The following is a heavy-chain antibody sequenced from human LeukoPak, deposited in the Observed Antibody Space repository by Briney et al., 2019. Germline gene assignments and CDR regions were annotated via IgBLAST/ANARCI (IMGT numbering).Heavy chain of an antibody. CDR1: AFIFSSSA. CDR3: EKAAIAAAVTPYFYMDV. V-gene: IGHV3-23*01. D-gene: IGHD6-13*01. Sequence: GGSLRLSCAAPAFIFSSSAMNWGRQAPGKGLEWVSAISGSGDSTYYADSVKGRFTISRDNSKNTLYLQMNSLRADDTAVYFCEKAAIAAAVTPYFYMDVWVKGPTVTVSS. CDR2: ISGSGDST. J-gene: IGHJ6*03.